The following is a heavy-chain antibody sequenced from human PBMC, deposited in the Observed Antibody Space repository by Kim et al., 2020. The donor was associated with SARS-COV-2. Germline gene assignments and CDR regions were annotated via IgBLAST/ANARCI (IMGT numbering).Heavy chain of an antibody. CDR3: AKRVWQHFDS. Sequence: EGSSKYYADTVKGRFTISKDNSKNTLYLQMNSLRLDDTAVYYCAKRVWQHFDSWGQGTLVTVSP. CDR2: EGSSK. D-gene: IGHD3-16*01. V-gene: IGHV3-30*02. J-gene: IGHJ4*02.